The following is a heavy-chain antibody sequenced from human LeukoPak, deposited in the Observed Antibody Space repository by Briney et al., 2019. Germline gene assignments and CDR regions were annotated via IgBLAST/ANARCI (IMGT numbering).Heavy chain of an antibody. CDR3: AKEYCDGDCSQDYFDY. J-gene: IGHJ4*02. D-gene: IGHD2-21*02. CDR2: ISYDGSTR. CDR1: GFTFSTYG. Sequence: GGSLRLSCAASGFTFSTYGIHWVRQAPGKGLEWVTVISYDGSTRYYADSVKGRFTISRDNSKNTLYLQMNSLRAEDTAIYYCAKEYCDGDCSQDYFDYWGQGTLVTVSS. V-gene: IGHV3-30*18.